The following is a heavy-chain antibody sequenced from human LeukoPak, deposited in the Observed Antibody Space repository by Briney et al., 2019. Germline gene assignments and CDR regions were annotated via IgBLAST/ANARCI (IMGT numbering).Heavy chain of an antibody. J-gene: IGHJ4*02. CDR2: ISSSGSTI. D-gene: IGHD6-13*01. V-gene: IGHV3-48*03. CDR1: GFTFSSYE. CDR3: ARAAAAGFFDY. Sequence: GWSLRLSCAASGFTFSSYEMNWVRQAPGKGLEWVSYISSSGSTIYYADSVKGRFTISRDNAKNSLYLQMNSLRAEDTAVYYCARAAAAGFFDYWGQGTLVTVSS.